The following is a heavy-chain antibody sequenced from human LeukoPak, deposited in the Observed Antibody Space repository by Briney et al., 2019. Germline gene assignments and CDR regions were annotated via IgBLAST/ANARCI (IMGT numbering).Heavy chain of an antibody. J-gene: IGHJ2*01. CDR2: IWYDGSKR. Sequence: GGSLRLSCAASGFTFSSYGMNWVRQPPGKGLEWVAVIWYDGSKRYYADSVKGRFTISRDDSKHTQYLQMDRLRAEATAVYYCACGRGDNSDWYFDLWGRGTLVTVSS. CDR3: ACGRGDNSDWYFDL. D-gene: IGHD2-21*01. CDR1: GFTFSSYG. V-gene: IGHV3-33*01.